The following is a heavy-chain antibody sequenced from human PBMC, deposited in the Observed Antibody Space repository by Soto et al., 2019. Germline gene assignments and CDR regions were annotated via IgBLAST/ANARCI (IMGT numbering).Heavy chain of an antibody. CDR3: ARDRSQTIFGVVIYSTFEF. V-gene: IGHV1-3*01. Sequence: GDAVQVSCKASGFTFTKNALHWVRQAPGQGLEWMGWINAGNGDTKISQNFQGRVTITADTSASTAYMELSGLTSEDTAIYFCARDRSQTIFGVVIYSTFEFWGQGPVGTVS. D-gene: IGHD3-3*01. CDR2: INAGNGDT. J-gene: IGHJ4*02. CDR1: GFTFTKNA.